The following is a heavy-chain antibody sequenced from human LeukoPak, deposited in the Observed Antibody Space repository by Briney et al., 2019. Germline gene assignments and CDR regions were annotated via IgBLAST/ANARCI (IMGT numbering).Heavy chain of an antibody. J-gene: IGHJ5*02. V-gene: IGHV3-30*02. D-gene: IGHD1-14*01. Sequence: GGSLRLSCAASGFTFSSYSMHWVRQAPGKGLEWVAFIRYDGSNKYYADSVKGRFTISRDNSKNTLYLQMNSLRAEDTAVYYCARNRSAVIWFDPWGQGTLVTVSS. CDR3: ARNRSAVIWFDP. CDR2: IRYDGSNK. CDR1: GFTFSSYS.